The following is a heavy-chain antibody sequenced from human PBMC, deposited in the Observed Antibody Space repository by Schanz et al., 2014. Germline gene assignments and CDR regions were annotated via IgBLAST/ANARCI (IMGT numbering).Heavy chain of an antibody. V-gene: IGHV3-33*06. CDR1: GLNFDYYG. CDR2: MWNDGIKT. J-gene: IGHJ5*01. CDR3: AKDLYNYGSFDS. Sequence: QVQLVESGGGVVQPGRSLRLSCATSGLNFDYYGMNWVRQAPGKGLEWVAVMWNDGIKTHYADSGKGRFTISRDNSKNTLYLQMNSLRADDTAVYYCAKDLYNYGSFDSWGQGTLVTVSS. D-gene: IGHD3-16*01.